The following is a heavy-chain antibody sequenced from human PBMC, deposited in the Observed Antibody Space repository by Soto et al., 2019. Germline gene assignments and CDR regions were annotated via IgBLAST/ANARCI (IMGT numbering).Heavy chain of an antibody. CDR3: ARDIEGFTILGVVTDTKFVY. V-gene: IGHV1-18*01. CDR1: GYTFTSYG. D-gene: IGHD3-3*01. J-gene: IGHJ4*02. Sequence: QVQLVQSGAEVKKPGASVKVSCKASGYTFTSYGISWVRQAPGQGLEWMGWISAYNGNTNYAQKLQGRVTITTDTSAISAYMELRSLRSDDTAVYYCARDIEGFTILGVVTDTKFVYWCQGPLVTVSS. CDR2: ISAYNGNT.